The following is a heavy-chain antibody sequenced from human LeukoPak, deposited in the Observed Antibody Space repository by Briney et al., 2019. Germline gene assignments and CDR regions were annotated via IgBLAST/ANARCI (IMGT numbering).Heavy chain of an antibody. V-gene: IGHV4-59*02. CDR2: IHDIGKA. Sequence: PSETVSLICSVFGGSVSGYYWTSVRHPAGKGLEWIVLIHDIGKATYHPSLKSRFTISVEIPKNEISLRRSSMTAADTGIYYCARFGDDYDMAVWGQGTTVTVS. J-gene: IGHJ6*01. CDR1: GGSVSGYY. CDR3: ARFGDDYDMAV. D-gene: IGHD3-16*01.